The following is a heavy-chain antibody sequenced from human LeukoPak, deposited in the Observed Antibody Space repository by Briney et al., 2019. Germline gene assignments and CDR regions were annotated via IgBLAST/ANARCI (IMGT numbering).Heavy chain of an antibody. CDR1: GGSFSTYC. D-gene: IGHD3-10*01. J-gene: IGHJ6*02. Sequence: SETLSLTCAVYGGSFSTYCWSWIRQPPGKGLEWIGEITHSGSTNYNPSLKSRVTISVDTSKNHFSLRLSSVTAADTAVYYCTSQTSGYYYYYGMDVWGQGTTVTVSS. CDR3: TSQTSGYYYYYGMDV. V-gene: IGHV4-34*01. CDR2: ITHSGST.